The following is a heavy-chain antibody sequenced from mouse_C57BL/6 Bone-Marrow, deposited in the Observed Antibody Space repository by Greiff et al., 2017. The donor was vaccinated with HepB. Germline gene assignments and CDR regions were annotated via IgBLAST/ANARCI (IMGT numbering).Heavy chain of an antibody. CDR3: VTYYSYAMDY. CDR1: GFSFNTYA. J-gene: IGHJ4*01. Sequence: VESVGGLLQPKGSLKLSCAASGFSFNTYAMNWVRQAPGKGLEWVARIRSKSNNYATYYADSVKDRFTISRDDSESMLYLQMNNLKTEDTAMYYCVTYYSYAMDYWGQGTSVTVSS. CDR2: IRSKSNNYAT. V-gene: IGHV10-1*01.